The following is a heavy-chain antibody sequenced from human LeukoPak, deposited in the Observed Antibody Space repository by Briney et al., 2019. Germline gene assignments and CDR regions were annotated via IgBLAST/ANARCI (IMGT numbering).Heavy chain of an antibody. Sequence: PGGSLRLSCAASGFTSSSYAMSWVRQGPGKGLEWVSAISVSGNTYHADSVKGRFTISRDSSKNTLYLQMNSLRAEDTAVYYCARDLMGIAYRGAFYYWGQGTLVTVSS. J-gene: IGHJ4*02. V-gene: IGHV3-23*01. CDR1: GFTSSSYA. CDR2: ISVSGNT. CDR3: ARDLMGIAYRGAFYY. D-gene: IGHD6-13*01.